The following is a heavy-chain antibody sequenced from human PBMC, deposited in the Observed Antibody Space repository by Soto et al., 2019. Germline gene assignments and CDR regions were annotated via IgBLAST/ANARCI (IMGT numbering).Heavy chain of an antibody. D-gene: IGHD6-13*01. CDR2: ISSNGGST. CDR3: VKDDRPAGSKFDY. J-gene: IGHJ4*02. Sequence: GGSLRLSCSASGFTFSSHAMHWVRQAPGKGLEYVSAISSNGGSTYYADSVKGRFTISRDNSKNTLYLQMSSLRAEDTAVYYCVKDDRPAGSKFDYWGQGTLVTVSS. CDR1: GFTFSSHA. V-gene: IGHV3-64D*08.